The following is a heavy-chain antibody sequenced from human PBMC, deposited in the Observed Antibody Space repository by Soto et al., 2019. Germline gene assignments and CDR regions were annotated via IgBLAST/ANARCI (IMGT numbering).Heavy chain of an antibody. V-gene: IGHV4-59*11. J-gene: IGHJ6*02. CDR2: IYYTGTT. D-gene: IGHD2-2*01. Sequence: SETLSLTCTVSGASISSHYWSWIRQPPGRGLEWIGYIYYTGTTDYIFSFLGRVTISLDTSKNQFSLELGFVTVADTAVYFCAKLAGYCSGNSCHGDYAMDVWGQGTTVTVPS. CDR1: GASISSHY. CDR3: AKLAGYCSGNSCHGDYAMDV.